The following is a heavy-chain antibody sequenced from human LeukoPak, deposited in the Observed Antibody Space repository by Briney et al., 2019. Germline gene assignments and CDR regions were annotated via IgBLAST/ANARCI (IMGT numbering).Heavy chain of an antibody. V-gene: IGHV3-30*03. J-gene: IGHJ4*02. CDR3: ARDYDIFTGYSNGYYFDY. CDR2: ISYDGSNK. Sequence: PGGSLRVSCAASGFTLASHGMHWVRQARGKGLEWVAVISYDGSNKYYADSVKGRFTISRDNSKNTLYLQMDSLRAEDTAVYYCARDYDIFTGYSNGYYFDYWGQGTLVPVSS. D-gene: IGHD3-9*01. CDR1: GFTLASHG.